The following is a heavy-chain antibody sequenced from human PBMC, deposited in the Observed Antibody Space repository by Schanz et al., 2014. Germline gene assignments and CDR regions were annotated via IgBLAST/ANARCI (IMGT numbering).Heavy chain of an antibody. CDR3: ARAPPLVRGIAGWFGP. CDR2: ISGNGGEK. D-gene: IGHD3-10*01. Sequence: VQLVESGGGLVQPGGSLRLSCAASGFTFSSYGMHWVRQAPGKGLRCVAVISGNGGEKYYADSVKGRFTISRDNSKATRFPQMTGLRAADPAVYSGARAPPLVRGIAGWFGPWGQGSLVTVSS. CDR1: GFTFSSYG. V-gene: IGHV3-30*19. J-gene: IGHJ5*02.